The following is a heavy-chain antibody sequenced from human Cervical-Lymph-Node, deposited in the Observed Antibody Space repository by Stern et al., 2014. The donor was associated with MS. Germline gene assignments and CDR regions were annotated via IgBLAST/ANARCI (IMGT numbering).Heavy chain of an antibody. D-gene: IGHD6-19*01. CDR3: ARAGYSSGWYVGFFDY. V-gene: IGHV1-46*01. J-gene: IGHJ4*02. CDR1: GYSLTSYL. Sequence: VQLGQSGAEVKTPGASVKVSCKASGYSLTSYLMHLVRQAPGQGLEWMGIINPSDGRTLYAPEFQGRVTMTRDTSTTTVYMELSSLRSEDTAMYYCARAGYSSGWYVGFFDYWGQGTLVTVSS. CDR2: INPSDGRT.